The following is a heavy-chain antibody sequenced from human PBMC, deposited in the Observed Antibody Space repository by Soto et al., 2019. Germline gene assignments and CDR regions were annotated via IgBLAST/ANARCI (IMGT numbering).Heavy chain of an antibody. CDR1: GFTFSSYW. J-gene: IGHJ5*02. D-gene: IGHD3-22*01. CDR3: ARDRSAYYYDSSGYYQRSGWFDP. V-gene: IGHV3-7*03. Sequence: PGGSLRLSCAASGFTFSSYWMSWVRQAPGKGLEWVANIKQDGSEKYYVDSVKGRFTISRDNAKNSLYLQMNSLRAEDTAVYYCARDRSAYYYDSSGYYQRSGWFDPWGQGTLVTVSS. CDR2: IKQDGSEK.